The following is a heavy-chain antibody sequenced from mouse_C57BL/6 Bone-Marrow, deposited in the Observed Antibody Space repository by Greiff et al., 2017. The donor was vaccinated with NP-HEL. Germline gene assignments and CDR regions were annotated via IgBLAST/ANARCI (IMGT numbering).Heavy chain of an antibody. CDR2: IYPGDGDT. CDR3: ARGDYGSSRFGYAMDY. V-gene: IGHV1-80*01. D-gene: IGHD1-1*01. CDR1: GYAFSSYW. Sequence: QVQLKQSGAELLKPGASVKISCKASGYAFSSYWMTWVKERPGKGLEWIGQIYPGDGDTKYNGKFKGKATLTADKSSSTAYMQVSSLTSEDSAVYFCARGDYGSSRFGYAMDYWGQGTSVTVSS. J-gene: IGHJ4*01.